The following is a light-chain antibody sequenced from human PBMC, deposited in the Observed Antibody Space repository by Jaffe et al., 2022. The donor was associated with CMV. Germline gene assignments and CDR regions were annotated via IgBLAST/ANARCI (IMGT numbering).Light chain of an antibody. CDR2: GAS. Sequence: EIVLTQSPGTLSLSPGERATLSCRASQSVSSSFLAWYQQKAGQAPRLLIYGASKRATGIPDRFSGSGSGTDFTLSINRLEPEDFAVYYCQHYGPSPPWTFGQGTKVEIK. J-gene: IGKJ1*01. CDR3: QHYGPSPPWT. V-gene: IGKV3-20*01. CDR1: QSVSSSF.